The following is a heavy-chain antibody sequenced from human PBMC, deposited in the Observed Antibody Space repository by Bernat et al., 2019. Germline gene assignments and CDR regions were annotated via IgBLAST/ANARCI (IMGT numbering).Heavy chain of an antibody. Sequence: QVQLQESGPGLVKPSQTLSLTCTVSGGSISSGGYYWSWIRQHPGKGLEWIGYIYYSGSIYYNPSLKSRVTISVDTSKNQFSLKLSSVTAADTAVYYCARDGGGRGYDYDYYYGMDVWGQGTTVTVSS. CDR1: GGSISSGGYY. V-gene: IGHV4-31*03. J-gene: IGHJ6*02. CDR3: ARDGGGRGYDYDYYYGMDV. D-gene: IGHD5-12*01. CDR2: IYYSGSI.